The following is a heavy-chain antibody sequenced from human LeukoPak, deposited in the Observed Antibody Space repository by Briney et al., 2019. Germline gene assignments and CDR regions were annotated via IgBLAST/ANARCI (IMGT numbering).Heavy chain of an antibody. Sequence: PGGSLRLSCAASGFTVSSNYMSWVRQAPGKWLEWVSVIYSGGSTYYADSVKGRFTISRDNSKNTLFLQMNSLRAEDTAVYYCARARDDSSGYYLYYFDYWGQGTLVTVSS. J-gene: IGHJ4*02. D-gene: IGHD3-22*01. V-gene: IGHV3-53*01. CDR3: ARARDDSSGYYLYYFDY. CDR1: GFTVSSNY. CDR2: IYSGGST.